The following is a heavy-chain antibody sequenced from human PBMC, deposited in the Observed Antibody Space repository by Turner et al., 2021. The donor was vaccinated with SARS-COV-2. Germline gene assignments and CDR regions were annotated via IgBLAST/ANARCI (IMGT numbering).Heavy chain of an antibody. CDR2: ISYDGSNK. V-gene: IGHV3-30-3*01. CDR1: GFTFSSYA. Sequence: QVQLVESGGGVVQPVRSLRLSCAASGFTFSSYAMNWVRQAPGKVLGWVAVISYDGSNKYYADAVKGRFTISKDNSKNTLYLQMNSLRAEDTAVYYCAGIQSYDRSDYYGMDVWGQGTTVTVSS. J-gene: IGHJ6*02. D-gene: IGHD3-22*01. CDR3: AGIQSYDRSDYYGMDV.